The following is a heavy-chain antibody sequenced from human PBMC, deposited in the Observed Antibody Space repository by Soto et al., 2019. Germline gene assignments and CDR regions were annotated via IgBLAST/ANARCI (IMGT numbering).Heavy chain of an antibody. CDR3: GRWGSDYGVYEGGFDY. V-gene: IGHV4-4*07. J-gene: IGHJ4*02. D-gene: IGHD4-17*01. Sequence: SETLSLTCTVSGGSISSYYWSWIRQPAGKGLEWIGRIYTSGSTNYNPSLKSRVTMSVDTSKNQFSLKLSPVTAPDTAVYYCGRWGSDYGVYEGGFDYWGKRPLVT. CDR2: IYTSGST. CDR1: GGSISSYY.